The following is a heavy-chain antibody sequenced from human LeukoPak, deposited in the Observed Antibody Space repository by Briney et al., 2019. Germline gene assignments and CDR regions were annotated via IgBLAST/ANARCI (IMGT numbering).Heavy chain of an antibody. V-gene: IGHV3-48*02. J-gene: IGHJ4*02. CDR3: ARDNPAYGSGRGTGFDY. CDR1: GFTFSSYS. D-gene: IGHD3-10*01. Sequence: PGGSLRLSCAASGFTFSSYSMNWVRQAPGKGLEWVSYISSSSSTIYYADSVKGRFTISRDNAKNSLYLQMNSLRDEDTAVYYCARDNPAYGSGRGTGFDYWGQGTLVSVSS. CDR2: ISSSSSTI.